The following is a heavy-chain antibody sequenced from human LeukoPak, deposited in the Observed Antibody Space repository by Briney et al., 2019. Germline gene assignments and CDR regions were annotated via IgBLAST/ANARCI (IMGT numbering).Heavy chain of an antibody. CDR1: GFTFSNYG. D-gene: IGHD6-6*01. V-gene: IGHV3-21*01. CDR2: ISSSRTSI. Sequence: PAESQTLSCVVSGFTFSNYGMNWVRQPPGKGLEWVSYISSSRTSISYADSVKGRFTVSRDNAERSLYLQMTSMSAEDTAIYYCARGGASRPDYWGQGVLVTVAS. J-gene: IGHJ4*02. CDR3: ARGGASRPDY.